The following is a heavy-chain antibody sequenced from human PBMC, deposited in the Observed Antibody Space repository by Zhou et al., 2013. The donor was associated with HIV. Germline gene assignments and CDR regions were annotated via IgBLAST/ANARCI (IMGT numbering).Heavy chain of an antibody. J-gene: IGHJ5*02. CDR3: AREQGGGQWPGRVWFDP. D-gene: IGHD6-19*01. Sequence: QVQLVQSGAEVKKPGASVKVSCKASGYTFTSYGISWVRQAPGQGLEWMGWISAYNGNTNYAQKFQGRVTITTDESTTTAYMELGSLTSDDTAVYYCAREQGGGQWPGRVWFDPWGQGTLVTVSS. CDR2: ISAYNGNT. CDR1: GYTFTSYG. V-gene: IGHV1-18*01.